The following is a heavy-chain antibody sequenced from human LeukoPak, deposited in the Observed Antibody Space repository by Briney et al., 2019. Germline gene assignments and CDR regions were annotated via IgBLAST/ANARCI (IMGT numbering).Heavy chain of an antibody. J-gene: IGHJ4*02. CDR3: AKWMGRDS. V-gene: IGHV3-33*03. Sequence: GGSLRLPCAASGFTFSSYAMSWVRQAPGKGLEWVALIWYDGSNKYYADSVKGRFTISRDDAKTSLFLQMNSLRVEDTAVYYCAKWMGRDSWGQGTLVTVSS. D-gene: IGHD5-12*01. CDR1: GFTFSSYA. CDR2: IWYDGSNK.